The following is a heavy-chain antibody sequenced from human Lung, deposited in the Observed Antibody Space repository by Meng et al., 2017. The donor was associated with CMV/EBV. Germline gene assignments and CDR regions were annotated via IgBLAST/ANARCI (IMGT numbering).Heavy chain of an antibody. D-gene: IGHD3-22*01. Sequence: CKASGYTFSGCYMHWVRQAPGQGPEWMGRINPNSDATVFAQSFQSRVTLTWDTSISTDYMGLSSLESDNTAVYCCATWDHDTSASLDYWGPGTLVTVSS. CDR3: ATWDHDTSASLDY. J-gene: IGHJ4*02. CDR1: GYTFSGCY. CDR2: INPNSDAT. V-gene: IGHV1-2*06.